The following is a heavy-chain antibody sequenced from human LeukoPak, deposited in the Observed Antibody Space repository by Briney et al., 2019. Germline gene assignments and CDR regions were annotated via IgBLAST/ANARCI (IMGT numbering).Heavy chain of an antibody. CDR1: GFTHRNYG. Sequence: GGSLRLSRAASGFTHRNYGTHSVRDAPGKGREYVSTISSYGGSTYYADVVKGRFTISRDNSKNTLYLQMSSLRAEDTAVYYCVKDLYSYSFDYWGQGTLVTVSS. V-gene: IGHV3-64D*09. CDR2: ISSYGGST. CDR3: VKDLYSYSFDY. D-gene: IGHD2-8*01. J-gene: IGHJ4*02.